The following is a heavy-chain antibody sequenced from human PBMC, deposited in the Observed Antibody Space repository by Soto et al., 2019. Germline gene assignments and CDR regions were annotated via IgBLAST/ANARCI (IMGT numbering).Heavy chain of an antibody. CDR3: ATAPSYGSGG. V-gene: IGHV3-11*04. CDR2: ISSSGSTA. J-gene: IGHJ3*01. Sequence: LSLSCVASGFTFRYYYMSWIRQAPGKGLEWVSYISSSGSTAYYADSVKGRFTISRDNAKNSLYLQMNSLRAEDTAVYYCATAPSYGSGGWGQGTMVTVSS. CDR1: GFTFRYYY. D-gene: IGHD3-16*01.